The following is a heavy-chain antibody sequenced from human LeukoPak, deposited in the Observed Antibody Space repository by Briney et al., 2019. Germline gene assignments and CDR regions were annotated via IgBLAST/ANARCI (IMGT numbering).Heavy chain of an antibody. CDR2: ISYDGGNK. Sequence: SCKASGYSFTRYYMHWVRQAPGKGLEWVADISYDGGNKYYADSVRGRFTISRDNSKNTLYLQMNSLRAEDTAVYYCARPGVTTRTFFRYWGQGTLVTVSS. CDR3: ARPGVTTRTFFRY. V-gene: IGHV3-30*04. J-gene: IGHJ4*02. D-gene: IGHD3-3*02. CDR1: GYSFTRYY.